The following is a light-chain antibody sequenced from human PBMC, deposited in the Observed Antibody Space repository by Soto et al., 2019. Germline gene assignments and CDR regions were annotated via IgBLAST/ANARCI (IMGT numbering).Light chain of an antibody. Sequence: QSALTQPASVSGSAGLSITISCTGASSDVGGYNYVSWYQQHPDKAPKLMIYEVSNRPSGVSNRFSGSKSGNTASLTISGLQAEDEAYYYCTSYTTSSTHWVFGGGTKLTVL. J-gene: IGLJ3*02. V-gene: IGLV2-14*01. CDR2: EVS. CDR3: TSYTTSSTHWV. CDR1: SSDVGGYNY.